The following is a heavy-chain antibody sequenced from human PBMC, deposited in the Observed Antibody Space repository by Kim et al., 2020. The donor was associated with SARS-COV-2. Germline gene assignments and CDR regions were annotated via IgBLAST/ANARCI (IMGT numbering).Heavy chain of an antibody. Sequence: SETLSLTCTVSGGSISSSSYYWGWIRQPPGKGLEWIGTIYYSGSTYYNASLKSRVTISVDTSKNQFSLKLNFVTAADTAVYHCVRHTGGPLDAFDIWSPG. V-gene: IGHV4-39*01. CDR1: GGSISSSSYY. J-gene: IGHJ3*02. D-gene: IGHD3-10*01. CDR3: VRHTGGPLDAFDI. CDR2: IYYSGST.